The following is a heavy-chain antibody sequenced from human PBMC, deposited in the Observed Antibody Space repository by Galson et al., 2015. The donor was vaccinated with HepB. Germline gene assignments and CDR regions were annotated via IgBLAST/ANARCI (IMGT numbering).Heavy chain of an antibody. Sequence: SLRLSCAASGFSFSDFALHWVRQGPGKGPEWVALISHDGKHQYYADSVRGRFTISRDISKNTLNLQMNSLRVEDTGIYYCARDPDDTEGYYMTFDYWGQGTLVTVSS. CDR1: GFSFSDFA. D-gene: IGHD1-26*01. CDR3: ARDPDDTEGYYMTFDY. CDR2: ISHDGKHQ. V-gene: IGHV3-30*04. J-gene: IGHJ4*02.